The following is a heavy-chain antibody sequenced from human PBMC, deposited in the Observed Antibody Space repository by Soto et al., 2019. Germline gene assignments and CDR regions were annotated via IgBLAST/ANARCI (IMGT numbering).Heavy chain of an antibody. Sequence: GGSLRLSCAASGFTFSSYGMHWVRQAPGKGLEWVAVIWYDGSNKYYADSVKGRFTISRDNSKNTLYLQMNSLRAEDTAVYYCARDRPGTTSIAGPLDYWGQGTLVTVSS. D-gene: IGHD1-7*01. V-gene: IGHV3-33*01. CDR1: GFTFSSYG. CDR2: IWYDGSNK. J-gene: IGHJ4*02. CDR3: ARDRPGTTSIAGPLDY.